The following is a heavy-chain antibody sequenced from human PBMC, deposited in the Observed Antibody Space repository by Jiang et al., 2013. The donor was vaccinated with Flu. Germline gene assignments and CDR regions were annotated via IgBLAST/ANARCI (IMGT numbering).Heavy chain of an antibody. D-gene: IGHD2-2*02. CDR2: INHSGST. V-gene: IGHV4-34*01. CDR1: GGSFSGYY. Sequence: KPSETLSLTCAVYGGSFSGYYWSWIRQPPGKGLEWIGEINHSGSTNYNPSLKSRVTISVDTSKNQFSLKLSSVTAADTAVYYCARGSMWGVYQLLYKRGTQGLWFDPWGQGTLVTVSS. J-gene: IGHJ5*02. CDR3: ARGSMWGVYQLLYKRGTQGLWFDP.